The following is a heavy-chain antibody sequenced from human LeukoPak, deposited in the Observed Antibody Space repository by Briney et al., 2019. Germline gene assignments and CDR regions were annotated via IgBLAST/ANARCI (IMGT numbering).Heavy chain of an antibody. CDR1: GDSVSSNSAA. D-gene: IGHD6-13*01. V-gene: IGHV6-1*01. CDR2: TYYKSKWYN. CDR3: ARFLSRSSSWFFDY. Sequence: SQTLSLTCAISGDSVSSNSAAWNWIRQSPSRGLEWLGRTYYKSKWYNDYAVSVKSRITINPDTSKNQFSLQLSSVTAADTAVYYCARFLSRSSSWFFDYWGQGTLVTVSS. J-gene: IGHJ4*02.